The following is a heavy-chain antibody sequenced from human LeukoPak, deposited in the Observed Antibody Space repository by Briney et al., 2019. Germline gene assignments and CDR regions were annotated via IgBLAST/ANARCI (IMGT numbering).Heavy chain of an antibody. J-gene: IGHJ4*02. CDR2: ISGSGGST. CDR3: AKGPLWFGEYDY. CDR1: GFTFSSYA. V-gene: IGHV3-23*01. D-gene: IGHD3-10*01. Sequence: GGSLRLSCAASGFTFSSYAMSWVRQAPGKGLEWVSAISGSGGSTYYADSVKGRFTISRDNAKNSLYLQMNSLRAEDTAVYYCAKGPLWFGEYDYWGQGTLVTVSS.